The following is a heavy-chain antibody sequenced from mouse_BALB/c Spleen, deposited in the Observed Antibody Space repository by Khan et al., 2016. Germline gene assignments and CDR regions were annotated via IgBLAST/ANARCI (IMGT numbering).Heavy chain of an antibody. CDR3: ARDLNWYFDV. CDR2: ISDGGSYT. CDR1: GFTFSDYY. V-gene: IGHV5-4*02. J-gene: IGHJ1*01. Sequence: VVLVESGGGLVKPGGSLKLSCAASGFTFSDYYMYWVRQTPEKRLEWVATISDGGSYTYYPDSVKGRFTISRDNAKNNLYLQMSSLKSEDTAMYYCARDLNWYFDVWGAGTTVTVSS.